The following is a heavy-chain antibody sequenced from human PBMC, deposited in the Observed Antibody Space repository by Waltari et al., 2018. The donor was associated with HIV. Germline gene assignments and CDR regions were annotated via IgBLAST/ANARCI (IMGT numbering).Heavy chain of an antibody. V-gene: IGHV1-69*02. CDR1: GGTFSSYT. D-gene: IGHD3-10*01. Sequence: QVQLVQSGAEVKKPGSSVKVSCKASGGTFSSYTISWVRQAPGQGLEWMGRIIPILGIANYAQKFQGRVTITADKSTSTAYMELSSLRSEDTAVYYCARVGGKTYGSGNWFDPWGQGTLVTVSS. CDR3: ARVGGKTYGSGNWFDP. J-gene: IGHJ5*02. CDR2: IIPILGIA.